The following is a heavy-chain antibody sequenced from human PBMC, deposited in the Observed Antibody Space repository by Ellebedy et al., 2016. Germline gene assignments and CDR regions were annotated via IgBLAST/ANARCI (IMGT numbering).Heavy chain of an antibody. CDR3: ARVGYCSGGSCSFGYYGMDV. Sequence: GESLKISCAASGFTFSSYGMHWVRQAPGKGLEWVAVVSYDGSNKYYADSVKGRFTISRDNSKNTLYLQMNSLRDEDTAVYYCARVGYCSGGSCSFGYYGMDVWGQGTTVTVAS. CDR2: VSYDGSNK. CDR1: GFTFSSYG. J-gene: IGHJ6*02. V-gene: IGHV3-33*05. D-gene: IGHD2-15*01.